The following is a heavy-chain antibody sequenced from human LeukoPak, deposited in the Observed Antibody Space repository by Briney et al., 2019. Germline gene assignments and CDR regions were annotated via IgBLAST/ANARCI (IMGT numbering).Heavy chain of an antibody. D-gene: IGHD3-16*01. CDR3: AIGGSYVHY. V-gene: IGHV3-48*03. CDR2: INSGGSAI. CDR1: GFTFNSYE. J-gene: IGHJ4*02. Sequence: PGGSLRLSCAASGFTFNSYEMNWLRQVPGKGLEWVSYINSGGSAIYYADSVKGRFTISRDNAKNSLYLQMNSLRADDTAVYYCAIGGSYVHYWGQGTLVTVSS.